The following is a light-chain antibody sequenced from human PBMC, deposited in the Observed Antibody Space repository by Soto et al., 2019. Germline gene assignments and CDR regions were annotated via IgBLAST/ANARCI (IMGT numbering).Light chain of an antibody. V-gene: IGKV3-11*01. Sequence: PLSVSPGERATLSCRARQSVSSYLAWYQQKPGQAPRLLIYDASNRATGIPARFSGSGSGTDFTLTISSLEPEDFAVYYCQQRSNWPPLTFGGGTKV. CDR3: QQRSNWPPLT. CDR2: DAS. J-gene: IGKJ4*01. CDR1: QSVSSY.